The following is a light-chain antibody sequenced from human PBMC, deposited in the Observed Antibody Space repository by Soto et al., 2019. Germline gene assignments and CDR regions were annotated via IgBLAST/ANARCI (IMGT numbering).Light chain of an antibody. CDR2: DAS. J-gene: IGKJ3*01. V-gene: IGKV1-33*01. CDR1: QDISNF. CDR3: QQYDSLPLS. Sequence: DIQMTQSPSSLSASVGDRVTITCQASQDISNFLNWYQHKSGKSPKLLINDASNLETGVPSRVSGSGSSTYFTFTISSLQPEDVATYYCQQYDSLPLSFGPGTKVELK.